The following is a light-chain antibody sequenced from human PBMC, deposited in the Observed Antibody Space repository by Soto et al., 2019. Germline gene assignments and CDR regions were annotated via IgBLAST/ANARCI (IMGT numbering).Light chain of an antibody. CDR1: QSVRNSY. J-gene: IGKJ2*01. CDR3: QQYGSSPRYT. Sequence: PGERATLSCRASQSVRNSYLAWYQQRPGQAPRLLIYGADSRATGIPDRFSGSGSDTDFTLTISRLEPDDFAVYYCQQYGSSPRYTFGQGTKLE. CDR2: GAD. V-gene: IGKV3-20*01.